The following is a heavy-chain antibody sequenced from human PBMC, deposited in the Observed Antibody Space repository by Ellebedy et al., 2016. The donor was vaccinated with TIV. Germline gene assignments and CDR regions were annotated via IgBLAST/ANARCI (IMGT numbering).Heavy chain of an antibody. CDR2: IDPSDSYT. J-gene: IGHJ3*02. Sequence: GESLKISXKGSGYSFTSYWISWVRQMPGKGLEWMGRIDPSDSYTNYSPSFQGHVTISADKSISTAYLQWSSLKASDTAMYYCARRKYDILTGYYLGAFDIWGQGTMVTVSS. CDR1: GYSFTSYW. CDR3: ARRKYDILTGYYLGAFDI. V-gene: IGHV5-10-1*01. D-gene: IGHD3-9*01.